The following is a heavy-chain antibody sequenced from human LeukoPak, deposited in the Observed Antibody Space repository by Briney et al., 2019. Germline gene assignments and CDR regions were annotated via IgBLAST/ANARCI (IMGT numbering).Heavy chain of an antibody. J-gene: IGHJ4*02. Sequence: QPGGSLRLSCAASGFTFSSYWMHWVRQAPGKGLVWVSRIKSDGSNTNYADSVKGRFTISRDNAKNTLYLQMNSLRAEDTAVYYCARSSGGGFDYWGQGSLVTVSS. D-gene: IGHD1-14*01. CDR3: ARSSGGGFDY. V-gene: IGHV3-74*01. CDR2: IKSDGSNT. CDR1: GFTFSSYW.